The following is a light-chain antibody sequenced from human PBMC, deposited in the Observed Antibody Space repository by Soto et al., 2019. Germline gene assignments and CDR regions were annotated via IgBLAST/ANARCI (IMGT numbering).Light chain of an antibody. Sequence: EVVLTQSPVTLSLSPGERATLSCRASQSFRGLLAWYQQKPGQAPRLLIYDAYNRATGIPPRFSGSGSGTDFTLTISSLEPEYSAVYYCQQRHMWPITFGQGTRLEMK. CDR3: QQRHMWPIT. CDR1: QSFRGL. V-gene: IGKV3-11*01. CDR2: DAY. J-gene: IGKJ5*01.